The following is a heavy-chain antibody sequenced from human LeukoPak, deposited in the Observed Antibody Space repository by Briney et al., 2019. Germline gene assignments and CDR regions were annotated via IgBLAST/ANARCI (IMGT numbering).Heavy chain of an antibody. V-gene: IGHV4-61*02. CDR2: IYTSGST. D-gene: IGHD3-10*01. J-gene: IGHJ6*03. CDR1: GGSISSGSYY. Sequence: PSETLSLTCTVSGGSISSGSYYWSWIRQPAGKGLEWIGRIYTSGSTNYNPSLKSRVTISVDTSKNQFSLKLSSVTAADTAVYYCARGGHLRGGSGSYPTMDVWGKGTTVTISS. CDR3: ARGGHLRGGSGSYPTMDV.